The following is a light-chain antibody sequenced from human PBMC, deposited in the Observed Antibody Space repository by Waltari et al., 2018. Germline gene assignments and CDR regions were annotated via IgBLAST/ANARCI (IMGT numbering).Light chain of an antibody. Sequence: SSVLTQPPSVSVAPGQTARITCGGNSIESKMVHWYQRKPGQAPGLVVYDDNHRPSGIPERFSGSNFGNTATLTISRVEAGDEADYLCQVWDSVTDPWVFGGGTKLTVL. CDR2: DDN. CDR3: QVWDSVTDPWV. V-gene: IGLV3-21*02. CDR1: SIESKM. J-gene: IGLJ3*02.